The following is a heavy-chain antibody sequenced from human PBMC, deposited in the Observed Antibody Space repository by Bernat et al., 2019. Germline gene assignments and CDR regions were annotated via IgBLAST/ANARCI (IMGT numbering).Heavy chain of an antibody. Sequence: QVQLQESGPGLVKPSQTLSLTCTVSGGSISSGGYYWSWIHQHPGKGLEWIGYIYYSGSTYYNPSLKSRVTISVDTSKNQFSLKLSSVTAADTAVYYCALGCTNGVCPGGYYYGMDVWGQGTTVTVSS. CDR3: ALGCTNGVCPGGYYYGMDV. CDR2: IYYSGST. J-gene: IGHJ6*02. CDR1: GGSISSGGYY. D-gene: IGHD2-8*01. V-gene: IGHV4-31*03.